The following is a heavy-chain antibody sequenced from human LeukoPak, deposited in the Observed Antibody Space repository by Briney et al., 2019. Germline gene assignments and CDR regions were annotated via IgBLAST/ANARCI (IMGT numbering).Heavy chain of an antibody. CDR1: GGSFSGYY. D-gene: IGHD3-10*01. V-gene: IGHV4-34*01. Sequence: SETLSLTCAVYGGSFSGYYWSWIRQPPGKGLEWIGEINHSGSTNYNPSLKGRVTISVDTSKNQFSLKLSSVTAADTAVYYCARASRITMVRGVVRRERYFDYWGQGTLVTVSS. CDR2: INHSGST. CDR3: ARASRITMVRGVVRRERYFDY. J-gene: IGHJ4*02.